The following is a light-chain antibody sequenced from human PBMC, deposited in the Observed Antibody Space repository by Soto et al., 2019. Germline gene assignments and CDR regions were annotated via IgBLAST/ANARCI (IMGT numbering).Light chain of an antibody. Sequence: QPVLTQSPSASASLGASVKLTCTLSSGHSNYAIAWHQQQSEKGPRYLMKLNSDGSHSQGDGIPDRFSGSSSGAERYLTIASLQSEDAADYYCQTWGSGIVVFSGGTKLTVL. V-gene: IGLV4-69*01. CDR1: SGHSNYA. J-gene: IGLJ2*01. CDR2: LNSDGSH. CDR3: QTWGSGIVV.